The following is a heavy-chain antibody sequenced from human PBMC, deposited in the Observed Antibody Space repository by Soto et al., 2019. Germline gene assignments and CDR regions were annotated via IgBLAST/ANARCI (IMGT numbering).Heavy chain of an antibody. D-gene: IGHD3-3*01. V-gene: IGHV3-23*01. CDR1: GFTFNTYA. J-gene: IGHJ4*02. CDR3: ARVSTYYDFLSGYYFTY. Sequence: GGSLRLSCAASGFTFNTYAMSWVRQAPGKGLEWVSTISGSTGSTYYADSVKGRFTISRDKSKNTLYLQMNSLRAEDAAVYYCARVSTYYDFLSGYYFTYWGQGTLVTVSS. CDR2: ISGSTGST.